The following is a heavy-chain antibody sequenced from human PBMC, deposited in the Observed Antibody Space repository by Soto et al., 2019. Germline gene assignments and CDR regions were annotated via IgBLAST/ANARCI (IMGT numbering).Heavy chain of an antibody. V-gene: IGHV4-59*08. Sequence: PSETLSLTCAVSGGSISSYYWSWIRQPPGKGLEWIGYIYYSGSTNYNPSLKSRVTISVDTSKNQFSLKLSSVTAADTAVYYCARGVWGSYRYYYFDYWGQGTLVTVSS. CDR3: ARGVWGSYRYYYFDY. CDR2: IYYSGST. D-gene: IGHD3-16*02. J-gene: IGHJ4*02. CDR1: GGSISSYY.